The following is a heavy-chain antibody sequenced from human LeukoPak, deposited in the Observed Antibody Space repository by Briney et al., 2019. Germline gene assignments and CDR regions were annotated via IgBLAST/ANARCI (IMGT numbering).Heavy chain of an antibody. Sequence: KPSETLSLTCTVSGGSIRSYYWSWIRQPPGKGLEWIGFVYSSGSTNYNPSLKGRVTISVDTSKNQFSLKLSSVTAADMAVYYCARLPHPRGTFDIWGQGTMVTVSS. CDR3: ARLPHPRGTFDI. CDR2: VYSSGST. D-gene: IGHD2-15*01. J-gene: IGHJ3*02. V-gene: IGHV4-59*08. CDR1: GGSIRSYY.